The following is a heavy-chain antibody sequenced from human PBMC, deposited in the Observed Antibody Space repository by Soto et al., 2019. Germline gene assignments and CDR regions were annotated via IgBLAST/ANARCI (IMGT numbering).Heavy chain of an antibody. CDR3: ARHMLAYCGGDCTYYYYYYMDV. D-gene: IGHD2-21*01. V-gene: IGHV4-59*08. CDR1: GGSISSYY. Sequence: QVQLQESGPGLVKPSETLSLTCTVSGGSISSYYWSWIRQPPGKGLEWIGYIYYSGSTNYNPSLKSRVTISVDTSKNQFSLKLSSVTAADTAVYYCARHMLAYCGGDCTYYYYYYMDVWGKGTTVTVSS. J-gene: IGHJ6*03. CDR2: IYYSGST.